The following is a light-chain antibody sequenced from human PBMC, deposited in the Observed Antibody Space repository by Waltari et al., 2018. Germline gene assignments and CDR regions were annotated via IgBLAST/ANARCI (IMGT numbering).Light chain of an antibody. V-gene: IGLV1-40*01. Sequence: QSVLTQPPSVSGAPGQSVTISCTGTSPNTGAGFDVHWYQQLPGAAPKLLIYAYSNRPSGVPDRFYGSKSGTSASLAITGLQSEDEADYYCQSYDSSLTAVFGGGTKLTVL. CDR1: SPNTGAGFD. CDR2: AYS. J-gene: IGLJ3*02. CDR3: QSYDSSLTAV.